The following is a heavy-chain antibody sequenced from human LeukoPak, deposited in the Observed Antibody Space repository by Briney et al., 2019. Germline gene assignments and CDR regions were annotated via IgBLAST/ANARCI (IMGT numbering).Heavy chain of an antibody. V-gene: IGHV3-23*01. Sequence: GGSLRLSCAASGFTFSSYAMSWVRQAPGKGLEWVSAISGSGGSTYYADPVKGRFTISRHNSENTLYLQMNSLRAEDTAVYYCARGMTNPFDYWGQGTLVTVSS. CDR1: GFTFSSYA. CDR3: ARGMTNPFDY. D-gene: IGHD4-11*01. CDR2: ISGSGGST. J-gene: IGHJ4*02.